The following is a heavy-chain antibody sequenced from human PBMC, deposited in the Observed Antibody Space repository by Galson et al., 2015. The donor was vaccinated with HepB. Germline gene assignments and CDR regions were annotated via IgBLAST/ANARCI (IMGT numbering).Heavy chain of an antibody. CDR2: IWYDGSDK. J-gene: IGHJ6*02. CDR1: GFTFSSYG. Sequence: SCAASGFTFSSYGMHWVRQAPGKGLEWLTVIWYDGSDKYYAGSVKGRFSISRDNSKNTLYLQMNSLRAEDTAVYYCARDLRDSYGYVYYYFYGMDVWGQGTTVTVSS. D-gene: IGHD5-18*01. V-gene: IGHV3-33*01. CDR3: ARDLRDSYGYVYYYFYGMDV.